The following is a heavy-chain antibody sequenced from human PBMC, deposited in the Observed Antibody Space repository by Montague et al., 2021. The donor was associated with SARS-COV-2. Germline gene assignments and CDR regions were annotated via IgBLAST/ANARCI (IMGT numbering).Heavy chain of an antibody. CDR3: ARDLNEESSSGGFGY. V-gene: IGHV4-39*07. Sequence: SETLSLTCTVSGGSISSSSYYWAWIRQPPGKGLEWIGRIYSSGSTNYNPSLKSRVTISVDTSKNQFSLKLSSVTAADTAVYYCARDLNEESSSGGFGYWGQGTLVTVSS. CDR1: GGSISSSSYY. J-gene: IGHJ4*02. CDR2: IYSSGST. D-gene: IGHD6-6*01.